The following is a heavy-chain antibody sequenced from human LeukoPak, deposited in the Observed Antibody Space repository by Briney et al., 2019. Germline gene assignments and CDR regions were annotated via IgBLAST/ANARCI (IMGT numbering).Heavy chain of an antibody. D-gene: IGHD1-26*01. J-gene: IGHJ4*02. V-gene: IGHV1-3*04. CDR2: INTGNGNT. CDR1: GYTFTSYA. CDR3: ATHLSGSYPYYFDY. Sequence: ASVKVSCKASGYTFTSYAMHWVRQAPGQRLECMGWINTGNGNTKYSQKFQGRVTITRDTSASTVYMDLSSLRSEDTAVYYCATHLSGSYPYYFDYWGQGTLVTVSS.